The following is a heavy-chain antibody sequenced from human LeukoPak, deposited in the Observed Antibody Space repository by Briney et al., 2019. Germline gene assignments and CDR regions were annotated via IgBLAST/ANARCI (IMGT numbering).Heavy chain of an antibody. CDR3: AKDFWGGYYPTGLNWFDP. CDR2: ISGSGGST. D-gene: IGHD3-3*01. Sequence: PGGSLRLSCAASGFTFSSYAMSWVRQAPGKGLEWVSAISGSGGSTYYADSVKGRFTISRDNSKNTLYLQMNSLRAEDTAAYYCAKDFWGGYYPTGLNWFDPWGQGTLVTVSS. CDR1: GFTFSSYA. V-gene: IGHV3-23*01. J-gene: IGHJ5*02.